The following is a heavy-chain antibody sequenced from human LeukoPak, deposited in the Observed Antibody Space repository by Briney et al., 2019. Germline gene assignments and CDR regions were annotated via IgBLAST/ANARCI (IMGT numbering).Heavy chain of an antibody. CDR2: ISYDGSNK. D-gene: IGHD6-19*01. V-gene: IGHV3-30-3*01. CDR1: GFTFSSYA. J-gene: IGHJ4*02. CDR3: ARDRGVTEQWLVLLDY. Sequence: GGSLRLSCAASGFTFSSYAMHWFRQAPGKGLEWVAVISYDGSNKYYADSVKGRFTISRDNSKNTLYLQMNSLRAEDTAVYYCARDRGVTEQWLVLLDYWGQGTLVTVSS.